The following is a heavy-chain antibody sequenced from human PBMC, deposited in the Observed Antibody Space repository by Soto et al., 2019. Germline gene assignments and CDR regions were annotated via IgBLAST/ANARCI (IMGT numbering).Heavy chain of an antibody. Sequence: GGSLRLSCAASGFTFSSYAMSWVRQAPGKGLEWVSAISGSGGSTYYTDSVKGRFTISRDNSKNTLYLQMNSLRAEDTAVYYCAKSHPGELSLYPFDYWGQGTLVTVSS. CDR2: ISGSGGST. CDR1: GFTFSSYA. V-gene: IGHV3-23*01. J-gene: IGHJ4*02. CDR3: AKSHPGELSLYPFDY. D-gene: IGHD3-16*02.